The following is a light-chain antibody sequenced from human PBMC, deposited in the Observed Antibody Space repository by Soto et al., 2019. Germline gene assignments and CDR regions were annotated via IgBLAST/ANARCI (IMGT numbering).Light chain of an antibody. Sequence: DIQMTQSPSFVSASVGDRVTITCRASQGISTWLAWYQQKPGKAPNLLIYAASNLQNGVPSKFSDSESGSDFTHTIGSQQPEDVATYYCRQTNTFALRFGRGIKVDVK. V-gene: IGKV1-12*01. CDR2: AAS. J-gene: IGKJ3*01. CDR1: QGISTW. CDR3: RQTNTFALR.